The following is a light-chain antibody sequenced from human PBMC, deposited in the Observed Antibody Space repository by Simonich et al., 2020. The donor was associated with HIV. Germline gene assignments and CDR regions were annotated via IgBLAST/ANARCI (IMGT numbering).Light chain of an antibody. J-gene: IGLJ2*01. CDR3: QAWDSSSVV. Sequence: SYELTQPPSVSVSPGQTASITCSGDKLGDKYACWYQQEPGQSPVLVIYQDSKRPSGCPERFSGSNSGNTATLTISGTQAMDEADYYCQAWDSSSVVFGGGTKLTVL. V-gene: IGLV3-1*01. CDR1: KLGDKY. CDR2: QDS.